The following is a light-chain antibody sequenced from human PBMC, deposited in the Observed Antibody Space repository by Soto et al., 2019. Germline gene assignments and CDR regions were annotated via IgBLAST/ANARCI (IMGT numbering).Light chain of an antibody. CDR1: SSDVGGYNF. V-gene: IGLV2-14*01. Sequence: QSALTQPASVSGSPGQSITISCTGTSSDVGGYNFVSWYQHHPGKAPTLIIYEVTTRPSGVSNRFSASKSGNTASLTISGLQAEDEADYYCSSYTNTSTLVGFGGGTKLTVL. CDR3: SSYTNTSTLVG. J-gene: IGLJ2*01. CDR2: EVT.